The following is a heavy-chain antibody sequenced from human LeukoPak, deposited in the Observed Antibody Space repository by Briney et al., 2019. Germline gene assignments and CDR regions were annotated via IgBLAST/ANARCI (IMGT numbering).Heavy chain of an antibody. CDR3: ASLDDFWSGYSGNWFDP. D-gene: IGHD3-3*01. CDR1: GYSISSGYY. V-gene: IGHV4-38-2*02. CDR2: IYHSGST. Sequence: SETLSLTCTVSGYSISSGYYWGWIRQPPGKGLEWIGSIYHSGSTYYNPSLKSRVTISVDTSKNQFSLKLSSVTAADTAVYYCASLDDFWSGYSGNWFDPWGQGTLVTVSS. J-gene: IGHJ5*02.